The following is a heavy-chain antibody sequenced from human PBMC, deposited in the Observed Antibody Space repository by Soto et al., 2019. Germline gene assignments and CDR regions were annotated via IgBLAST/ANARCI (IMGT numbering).Heavy chain of an antibody. J-gene: IGHJ4*02. Sequence: QLQLQESGPGLVKPSETLSLTCTVSGGSISSSSYYWGWIRQPPGKGLEWIGSIYYSGSTYYNPSLKSRVNITVDTSMNQFYLKMSVVPAADTAVYYCARRYYDLWSAYVFDYWGQGTLVTVSS. D-gene: IGHD3-3*01. CDR1: GGSISSSSYY. V-gene: IGHV4-39*01. CDR3: ARRYYDLWSAYVFDY. CDR2: IYYSGST.